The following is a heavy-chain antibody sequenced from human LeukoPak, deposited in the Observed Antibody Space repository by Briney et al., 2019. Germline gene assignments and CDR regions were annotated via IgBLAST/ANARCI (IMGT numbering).Heavy chain of an antibody. CDR1: GGTFSSYA. J-gene: IGHJ3*02. D-gene: IGHD3-22*01. V-gene: IGHV1-69*05. CDR2: IIPIFGTA. CDR3: ARDEPRDIYYDSSGYYPSGAFDI. Sequence: SVKLSCKASGGTFSSYAISWVRQAPGQGLEWMGRIIPIFGTANYAQKLQGRVTITTDESTSTAYMELSSVRSEDTAVYYCARDEPRDIYYDSSGYYPSGAFDIWGQGTMVTVSS.